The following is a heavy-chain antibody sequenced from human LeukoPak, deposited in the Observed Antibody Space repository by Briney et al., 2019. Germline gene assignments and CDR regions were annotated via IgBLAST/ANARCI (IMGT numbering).Heavy chain of an antibody. J-gene: IGHJ4*02. V-gene: IGHV1-69*04. D-gene: IGHD4-17*01. CDR1: GGTFSSYA. Sequence: SVKVSCKASGGTFSSYAISWVRQAPGQGLEWMGRIIPILGIANYAQKFQGRVTITTDESTSTAYMELSSLRSEDTAVYYCARVNTGPYYFDYWGQGTLVTVSS. CDR3: ARVNTGPYYFDY. CDR2: IIPILGIA.